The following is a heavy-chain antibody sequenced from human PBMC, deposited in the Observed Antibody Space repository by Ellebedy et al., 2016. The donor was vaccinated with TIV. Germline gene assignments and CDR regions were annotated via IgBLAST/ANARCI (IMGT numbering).Heavy chain of an antibody. CDR3: ATDGSYGDYLSPAHASVM. CDR1: GFSFSSYW. D-gene: IGHD4-17*01. V-gene: IGHV3-7*01. Sequence: GGSLRLSCVGSGFSFSSYWMSWVRQAPGKGLEWVANINQDGSDKYYVDSVEGRFTISRDNAKNSLFLQMNSLRAEDTAVYYCATDGSYGDYLSPAHASVMWGQGTLVSVSP. CDR2: INQDGSDK. J-gene: IGHJ3*02.